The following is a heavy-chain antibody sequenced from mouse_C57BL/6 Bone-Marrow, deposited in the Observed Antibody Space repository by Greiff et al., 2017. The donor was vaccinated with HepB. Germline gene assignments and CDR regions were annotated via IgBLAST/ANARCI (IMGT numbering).Heavy chain of an antibody. J-gene: IGHJ3*01. CDR2: INPNNGGT. V-gene: IGHV1-22*01. Sequence: VQLQQPGPELVKPGASVKMSCKASGYTFTDYNMHWVKQSHGKSLEWIGYINPNNGGTSYNQKFKGKATLTVNKSSSTAYMELRSLTSEDSAVYYCVYGSSYGWFAYWGQGTLVTVSA. CDR3: VYGSSYGWFAY. CDR1: GYTFTDYN. D-gene: IGHD1-1*01.